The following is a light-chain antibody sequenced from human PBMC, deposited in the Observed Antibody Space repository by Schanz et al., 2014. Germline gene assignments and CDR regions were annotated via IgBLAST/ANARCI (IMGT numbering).Light chain of an antibody. CDR2: DVT. CDR1: SSDVGDYKY. CDR3: SSYARSSTSVI. J-gene: IGLJ2*01. V-gene: IGLV2-14*01. Sequence: QSALTQPASVSGSPGQSITISCTGTSSDVGDYKYVSWYQQYPGKAPKLIIYDVTNRPSGVSDRFSGSKSGNTASLTISGLQPEDEADYYCSSYARSSTSVIFGGGTKLT.